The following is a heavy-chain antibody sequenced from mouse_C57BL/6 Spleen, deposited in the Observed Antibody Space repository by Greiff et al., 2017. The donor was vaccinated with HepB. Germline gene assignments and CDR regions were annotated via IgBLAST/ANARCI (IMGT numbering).Heavy chain of an antibody. D-gene: IGHD3-2*02. V-gene: IGHV1-7*01. CDR3: ARGAAQANEWFAY. CDR1: GYTFTSYW. CDR2: INPSSGYT. J-gene: IGHJ3*01. Sequence: VQLQQSGAELAKPGASVKLSCKASGYTFTSYWMHWVKQRPGQGLEWIGYINPSSGYTKYNQKFKDKATLTSDKSSSTAYMQLSSLTYEDSAVYYCARGAAQANEWFAYWGQGTLDTVAA.